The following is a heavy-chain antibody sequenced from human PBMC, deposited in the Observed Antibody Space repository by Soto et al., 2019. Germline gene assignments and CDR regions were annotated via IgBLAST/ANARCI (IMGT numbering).Heavy chain of an antibody. D-gene: IGHD6-13*01. J-gene: IGHJ6*02. CDR1: GGSFSGYY. V-gene: IGHV4-34*01. CDR2: INHSGST. Sequence: SETLSLTCAVYGGSFSGYYWSWIRQPPGKGLEWIGEINHSGSTNYNPSLKSRVTISVDTSKNHFSLKLSSVTAADTAVYYCASIAAADIYYYYYYGMDVWGQGTTVTVSS. CDR3: ASIAAADIYYYYYYGMDV.